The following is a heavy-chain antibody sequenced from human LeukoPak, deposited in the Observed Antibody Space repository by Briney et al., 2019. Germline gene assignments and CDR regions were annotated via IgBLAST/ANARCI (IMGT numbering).Heavy chain of an antibody. D-gene: IGHD3-3*01. J-gene: IGHJ6*03. CDR1: GGTFSSYA. Sequence: SVKVSCKASGGTFSSYAISWVRQAPGQGLEWMGGIIPIFGTANYAKKFQGRITITTDESTSTAYMELSSLRSEDTAVYYCARVRLEYYDFWSGYSLTAPYYYYMDVWGKGTTVTVSS. V-gene: IGHV1-69*05. CDR3: ARVRLEYYDFWSGYSLTAPYYYYMDV. CDR2: IIPIFGTA.